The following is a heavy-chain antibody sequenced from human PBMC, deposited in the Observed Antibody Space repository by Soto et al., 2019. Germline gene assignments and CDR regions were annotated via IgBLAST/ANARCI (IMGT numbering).Heavy chain of an antibody. Sequence: SETLSLTCTVSGGSISSTTTYYWGWIRQPPGKGLEWIGIIYYSGITYYNPSLKSRVTISVDTSKNQFSLNLRSVTAADTAVYYCARVLTGTMMRLNCFDTWGQGTLVTVAS. J-gene: IGHJ5*02. CDR2: IYYSGIT. D-gene: IGHD1-7*01. CDR3: ARVLTGTMMRLNCFDT. CDR1: GGSISSTTTYY. V-gene: IGHV4-39*01.